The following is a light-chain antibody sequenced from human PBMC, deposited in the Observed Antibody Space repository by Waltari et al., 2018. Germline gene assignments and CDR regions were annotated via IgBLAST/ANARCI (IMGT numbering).Light chain of an antibody. Sequence: QLVLTQSPSASASLGASVKLTCTLSSGHSSNVVAWLQQRPEKGPRYLMKVHSDGSHTKGDEFPDRFSGSSSGAERYLTISSLQSEDEADYFCQTGGHGTWVFGGGTKLTVL. CDR3: QTGGHGTWV. CDR2: VHSDGSH. V-gene: IGLV4-69*01. J-gene: IGLJ3*02. CDR1: SGHSSNV.